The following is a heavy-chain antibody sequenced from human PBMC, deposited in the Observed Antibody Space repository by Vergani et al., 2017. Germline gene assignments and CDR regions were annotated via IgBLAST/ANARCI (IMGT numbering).Heavy chain of an antibody. Sequence: QVQLQESGPRLVKPSETLSLICSVSGSSISRSDDYWSWIRQSPGKGLEWIGYIHYSGRTYYDPSLKSRFTISVDTSKNQFSLKVTSVTAADTAVYYCARERVRTARTFDIWGQGTMVTVSS. V-gene: IGHV4-30-4*08. J-gene: IGHJ3*02. CDR2: IHYSGRT. CDR1: GSSISRSDDY. D-gene: IGHD5-18*01. CDR3: ARERVRTARTFDI.